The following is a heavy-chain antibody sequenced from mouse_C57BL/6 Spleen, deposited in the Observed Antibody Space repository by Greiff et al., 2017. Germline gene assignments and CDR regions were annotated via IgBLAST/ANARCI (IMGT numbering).Heavy chain of an antibody. CDR1: GFTFSNYW. CDR3: TAYYDGYPYYYAMDD. D-gene: IGHD2-3*01. Sequence: EVQGVESGGGLVQPGGSMKLSCVASGFTFSNYWMNWVRQSPEKGLEWVAQIRLKSDNYATHYAEYVKGRFTISRADTKSSVYLQMNNLRAEDTGNYYYTAYYDGYPYYYAMDDWGQGTTVTVSS. J-gene: IGHJ4*01. CDR2: IRLKSDNYAT. V-gene: IGHV6-3*01.